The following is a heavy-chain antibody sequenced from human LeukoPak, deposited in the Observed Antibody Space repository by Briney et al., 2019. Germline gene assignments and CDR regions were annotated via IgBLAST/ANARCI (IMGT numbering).Heavy chain of an antibody. CDR2: ISSSGSTI. CDR1: GFTFSSYE. D-gene: IGHD3-9*01. Sequence: EGSLRLSCAASGFTFSSYEMNWVRQAPGKGLEWVSYISSSGSTIYYADSVKGRFTISRDNAKNSLYLQMNSLRAEDTAVYYCARGTYYDILTGYLPDAFDIWGQGTMVTVSS. CDR3: ARGTYYDILTGYLPDAFDI. V-gene: IGHV3-48*03. J-gene: IGHJ3*02.